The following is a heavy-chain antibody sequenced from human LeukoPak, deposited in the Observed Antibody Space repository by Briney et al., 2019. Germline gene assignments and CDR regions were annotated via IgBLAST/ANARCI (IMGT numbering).Heavy chain of an antibody. D-gene: IGHD3-22*01. CDR3: ARGLYYYDSSGYYFFDY. V-gene: IGHV4-34*01. J-gene: IGHJ4*02. CDR1: GGSFSGYY. CDR2: INHSGNT. Sequence: SETLSLTCAVYGGSFSGYYWSWIRQPPGKGLEWIGEINHSGNTNYNPSLKSRVTISVDTSKNQFSLKLSSVTAADTAVYYCARGLYYYDSSGYYFFDYWGQGTLVTVSS.